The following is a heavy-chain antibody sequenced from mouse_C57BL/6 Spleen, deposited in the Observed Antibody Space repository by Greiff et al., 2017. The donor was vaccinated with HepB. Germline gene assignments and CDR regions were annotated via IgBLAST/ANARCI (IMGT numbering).Heavy chain of an antibody. Sequence: EVHLVESGGGLVQPGGSLSLSCAASGFTFTDYYMSWVRQPPGKALEWLGFIRNKANGYTTEYSASVKGRFTISRDNSQSILYLQMNAMRAEDSATYYCARYDYDVRAWFAYWGQGTLVTVSA. D-gene: IGHD2-4*01. CDR1: GFTFTDYY. V-gene: IGHV7-3*01. CDR2: IRNKANGYTT. J-gene: IGHJ3*01. CDR3: ARYDYDVRAWFAY.